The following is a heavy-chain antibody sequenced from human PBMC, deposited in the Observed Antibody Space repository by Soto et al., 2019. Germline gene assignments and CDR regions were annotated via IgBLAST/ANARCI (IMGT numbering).Heavy chain of an antibody. Sequence: SETLSLTCTVSGGSISSYYWSWIRQPPGKGLEWIGYIYYSGSTNYNPSLKSRVTISVDTSKNQFSLKLSSVTAADTAVYYCAREGVGIAARRSFDYWGQGTLVTVSS. CDR3: AREGVGIAARRSFDY. D-gene: IGHD6-6*01. CDR2: IYYSGST. J-gene: IGHJ4*02. V-gene: IGHV4-59*01. CDR1: GGSISSYY.